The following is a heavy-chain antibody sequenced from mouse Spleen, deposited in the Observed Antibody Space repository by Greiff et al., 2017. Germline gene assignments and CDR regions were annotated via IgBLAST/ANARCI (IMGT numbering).Heavy chain of an antibody. Sequence: QVQLQQSGAELVMPGASVKLSCKASGYTFTSYWMHWVKQRPGQGLEWIGEIDPSDSYTNYNQKFKGKATLTADKSSSTAYMQLSSLTSEDSAVYFCAPITTDWYFDVWGAGTTVTVSS. CDR2: IDPSDSYT. V-gene: IGHV1-69*01. D-gene: IGHD1-1*01. CDR1: GYTFTSYW. J-gene: IGHJ1*01. CDR3: APITTDWYFDV.